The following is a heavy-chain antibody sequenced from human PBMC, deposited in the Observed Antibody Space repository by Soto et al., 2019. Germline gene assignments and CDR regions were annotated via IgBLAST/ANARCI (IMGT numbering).Heavy chain of an antibody. Sequence: QVQLVQSGAEVKKPGASVKVSCKASGYTFTSYAIHWVRQAPGQRLEWMGWINAGNGNTKYSQKFRGRVTITRDTSASTAYMELSRLRSEDTAVYYCARDLGGWPDYWGQGTLVTVSS. J-gene: IGHJ4*02. CDR1: GYTFTSYA. CDR3: ARDLGGWPDY. V-gene: IGHV1-3*01. D-gene: IGHD6-19*01. CDR2: INAGNGNT.